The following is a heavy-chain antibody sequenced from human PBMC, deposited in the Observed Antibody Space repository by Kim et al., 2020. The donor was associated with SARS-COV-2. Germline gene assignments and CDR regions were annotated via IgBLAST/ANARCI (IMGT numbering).Heavy chain of an antibody. Sequence: GGSLRLSCAASGFTFSSYSMHWVRQAPGKGLEWVSYISSSSSTIYYADSVKGRFTISRDNAKNSLYLQMNSLRAEDTAVYYCARDGCITMVRGAQFDPWGEKTLVTASS. CDR3: ARDGCITMVRGAQFDP. V-gene: IGHV3-48*01. D-gene: IGHD3-10*01. J-gene: IGHJ5*02. CDR1: GFTFSSYS. CDR2: ISSSSSTI.